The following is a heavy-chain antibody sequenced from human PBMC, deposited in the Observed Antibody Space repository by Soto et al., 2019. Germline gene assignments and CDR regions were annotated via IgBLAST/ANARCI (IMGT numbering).Heavy chain of an antibody. CDR2: ISSSSSYI. Sequence: EVQLVESGGGLVKPGGSLRLSCAASGFTFSSYSMNWVRQAPGKGLEWVSSISSSSSYIYYADSVKGRFTISRDNAKNSLYLQMNSLRAEDTAVYHCARAAYCGGDCYSPFDYWGQGTLVTVSS. J-gene: IGHJ4*02. CDR3: ARAAYCGGDCYSPFDY. CDR1: GFTFSSYS. D-gene: IGHD2-21*02. V-gene: IGHV3-21*01.